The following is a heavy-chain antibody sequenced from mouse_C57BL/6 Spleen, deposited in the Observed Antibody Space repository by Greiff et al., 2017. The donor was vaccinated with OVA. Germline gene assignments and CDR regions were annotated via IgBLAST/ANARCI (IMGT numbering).Heavy chain of an antibody. J-gene: IGHJ2*01. Sequence: VQLKESGPGLVKPSQSLSLTCSVTGYSITSGYYWNWIRQFPGNKLEWMGYISYDGSNNYNPSLKNRISITRDTSKNQFFLKLNSVTTEDTATYYCARSIYDGYPFDYWGQGTTLTVSS. CDR1: GYSITSGYY. D-gene: IGHD2-3*01. CDR3: ARSIYDGYPFDY. CDR2: ISYDGSN. V-gene: IGHV3-6*01.